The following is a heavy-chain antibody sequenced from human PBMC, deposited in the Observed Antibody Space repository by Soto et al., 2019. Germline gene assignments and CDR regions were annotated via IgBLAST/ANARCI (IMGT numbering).Heavy chain of an antibody. CDR2: ISWNGGSI. CDR1: GFTFDDYA. D-gene: IGHD3-10*01. V-gene: IGHV3-9*01. J-gene: IGHJ4*02. Sequence: EVQLVESGGGLVQPGRSLRLSCAASGFTFDDYAMHWVRQAPGKGLEWVSGISWNGGSIAYADSVKGRFTISRDNAKNSLYLQMNSLKVEDTATYFCARGLLYGGDPPPSDYWGQGTGVTVSS. CDR3: ARGLLYGGDPPPSDY.